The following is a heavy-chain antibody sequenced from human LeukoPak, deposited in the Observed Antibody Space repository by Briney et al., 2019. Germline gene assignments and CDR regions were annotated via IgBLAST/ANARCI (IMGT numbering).Heavy chain of an antibody. D-gene: IGHD3-3*01. CDR2: ISSSSSYI. CDR3: ARGAGTIFGVVIKRNWFDP. J-gene: IGHJ5*02. V-gene: IGHV3-21*01. Sequence: GGSLRLSCAASGFTFSSYSMNWVRQAPGKGMEWVSSISSSSSYIYYADSVKGRFTISRDNAKNSLYLQMNSLRAEDTAVYYCARGAGTIFGVVIKRNWFDPWGQGTLVTVSS. CDR1: GFTFSSYS.